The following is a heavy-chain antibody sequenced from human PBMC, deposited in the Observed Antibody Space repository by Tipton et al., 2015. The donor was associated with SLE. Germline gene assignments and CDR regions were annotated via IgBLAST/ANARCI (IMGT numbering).Heavy chain of an antibody. D-gene: IGHD2-8*02. V-gene: IGHV4-39*07. J-gene: IGHJ3*02. CDR1: GGSITTRSYY. Sequence: TLSLTCIVSGGSITTRSYYWGWIRQPPGKGLEWIASISYSGATYYNPSLKSRVIISLDTSRNHFSLKLTSVTAADTAVYFCARDRDIVLEPVPIPPAFDIWSQGTTVTVSS. CDR3: ARDRDIVLEPVPIPPAFDI. CDR2: ISYSGAT.